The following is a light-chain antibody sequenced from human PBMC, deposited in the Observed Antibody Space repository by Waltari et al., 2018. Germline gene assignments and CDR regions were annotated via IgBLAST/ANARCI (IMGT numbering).Light chain of an antibody. Sequence: QSALTQPASVSGSPGQSITISCSGTSRDIGGYGYVSWYRQHPGEVPKLMIYDVSKRPSGVSDRFSGSRTGNTASLTISGLQADDEADYYCSSSTATSTYVFGTGTKVTVL. J-gene: IGLJ1*01. V-gene: IGLV2-14*01. CDR2: DVS. CDR1: SRDIGGYGY. CDR3: SSSTATSTYV.